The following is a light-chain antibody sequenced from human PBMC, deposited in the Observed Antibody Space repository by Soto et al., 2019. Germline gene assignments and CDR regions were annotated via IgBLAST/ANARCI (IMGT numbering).Light chain of an antibody. V-gene: IGKV1-9*01. Sequence: DIQLTQSPSFLSASVGDRVTITCRAGQGISSHLTWYQQKPGKAPKLLIYAASTLQSGVPSRFSGSGSGTEFTLTISSLQPEDFATYYCQQLNSFPPTFGQGTKVEIK. CDR2: AAS. J-gene: IGKJ1*01. CDR3: QQLNSFPPT. CDR1: QGISSH.